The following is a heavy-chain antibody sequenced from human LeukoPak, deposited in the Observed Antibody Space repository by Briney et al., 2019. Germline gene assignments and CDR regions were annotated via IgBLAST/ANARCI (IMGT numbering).Heavy chain of an antibody. Sequence: SETLSLTCTVSGGSISSYYWSWIRQPPGKGLEWIGYIYYSGSTNYNPSLKGRVTISVDTSKNQFSLKLSSVTAADTAVYYCARGGSGYDYYYYYGMDVWGQGTTVTVSS. CDR3: ARGGSGYDYYYYYGMDV. J-gene: IGHJ6*02. D-gene: IGHD5-12*01. CDR1: GGSISSYY. CDR2: IYYSGST. V-gene: IGHV4-59*08.